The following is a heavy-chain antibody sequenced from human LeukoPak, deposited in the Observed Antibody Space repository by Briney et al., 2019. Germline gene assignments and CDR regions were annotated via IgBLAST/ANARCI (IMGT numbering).Heavy chain of an antibody. CDR2: IDPSDSYT. CDR3: AGGRGYYYYYVMDV. D-gene: IGHD3-16*01. J-gene: IGHJ6*02. CDR1: GYSFTSYW. V-gene: IGHV5-10-1*01. Sequence: GESLQISCKGSGYSFTSYWISWVRQMPGKGLEWMGRIDPSDSYTNYSPSFQGHVTISADKAISTAYLQWSSLKASDTAMYYCAGGRGYYYYYVMDVWGQGTTVTVSS.